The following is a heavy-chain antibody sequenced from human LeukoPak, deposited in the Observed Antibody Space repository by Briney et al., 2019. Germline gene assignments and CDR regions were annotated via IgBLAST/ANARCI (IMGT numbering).Heavy chain of an antibody. Sequence: PGRSLRLSCAAAGFTFSRYSMHWVGPAPGKWLEWVSSIISSSENIYYADSLKGRFTISRDDAKNSLYLQINSLRAEDTAVYYCTRGRIVGASTSFDSWGQGTLVTVSS. CDR1: GFTFSRYS. D-gene: IGHD1-26*01. J-gene: IGHJ4*02. CDR2: IISSSENI. CDR3: TRGRIVGASTSFDS. V-gene: IGHV3-21*01.